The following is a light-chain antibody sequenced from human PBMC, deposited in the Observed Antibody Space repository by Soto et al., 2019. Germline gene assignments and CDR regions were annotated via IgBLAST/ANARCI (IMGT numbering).Light chain of an antibody. V-gene: IGLV1-40*01. CDR3: QSYDSNLSEVV. J-gene: IGLJ2*01. Sequence: QSVLTQPPSVSGAPGQRVTISCTGSSSDIGAGYDVHWYQQLPGTAPKLLIYGNNNRPSGVPDRFSGSKSGTSASLAITGLQAEDEADYYCQSYDSNLSEVVFGGGNKLTVL. CDR1: SSDIGAGYD. CDR2: GNN.